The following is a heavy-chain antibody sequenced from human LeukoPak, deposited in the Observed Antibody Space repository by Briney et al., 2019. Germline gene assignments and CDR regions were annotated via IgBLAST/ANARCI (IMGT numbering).Heavy chain of an antibody. D-gene: IGHD5-24*01. Sequence: ASVKVSCKVSGYTVTELSMHWVRQSPGKGLEWMGGFHPEDGETIYAQKFQGRVTMTEDTSTDTAYMELGSLRSEDTAVYYCARDNSVRDEAWWFNPWGQGTLVTVSS. CDR2: FHPEDGET. CDR1: GYTVTELS. J-gene: IGHJ5*02. CDR3: ARDNSVRDEAWWFNP. V-gene: IGHV1-24*01.